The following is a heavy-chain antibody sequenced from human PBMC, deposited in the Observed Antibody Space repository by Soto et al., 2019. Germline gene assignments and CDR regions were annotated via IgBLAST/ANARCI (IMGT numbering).Heavy chain of an antibody. CDR1: GGSFSGYY. CDR3: ARGRITMVRGKRNNWFDP. V-gene: IGHV4-34*01. J-gene: IGHJ5*02. D-gene: IGHD3-10*01. Sequence: QVQLQQWGAGLLKPSETLSLTCAVYGGSFSGYYWSWIRQPPGKGLEWIGEINHSGSTNYNPSLKSRVTISVDTSKNQFSLKLSSVTAADTAVYYCARGRITMVRGKRNNWFDPWGQGTLVTVSS. CDR2: INHSGST.